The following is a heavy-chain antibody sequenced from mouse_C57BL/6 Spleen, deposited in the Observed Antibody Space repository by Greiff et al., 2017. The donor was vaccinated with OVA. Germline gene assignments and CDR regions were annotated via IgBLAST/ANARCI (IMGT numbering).Heavy chain of an antibody. V-gene: IGHV1-53*01. Sequence: VQLQQPGTELVKPGASVKLSCKASGYTFTSYWMHWVKQRPGQGLEWIGNINPSNGGTNYNEKFKSKATLTVDKSSSTAYMQLSSLASEDSAVYFCARGGGLLRFDYWGQGTTLTVSS. D-gene: IGHD1-1*01. J-gene: IGHJ2*01. CDR3: ARGGGLLRFDY. CDR2: INPSNGGT. CDR1: GYTFTSYW.